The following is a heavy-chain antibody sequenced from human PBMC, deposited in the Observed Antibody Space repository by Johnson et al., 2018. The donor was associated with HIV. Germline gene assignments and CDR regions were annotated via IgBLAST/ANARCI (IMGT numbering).Heavy chain of an antibody. J-gene: IGHJ3*02. V-gene: IGHV3-15*01. CDR2: IKTKTEGETT. CDR1: GFTFSNAW. Sequence: VQLVESGGGLVQPGGSLRLSCAVSGFTFSNAWMSWVRQAPGKGLEWVGRIKTKTEGETTDYAAPVAARFTISRDASKDTLYLQMNNLKTEDTAIYYCVTPTLGAEAFDIWGQGTLVTVSS. D-gene: IGHD1-26*01. CDR3: VTPTLGAEAFDI.